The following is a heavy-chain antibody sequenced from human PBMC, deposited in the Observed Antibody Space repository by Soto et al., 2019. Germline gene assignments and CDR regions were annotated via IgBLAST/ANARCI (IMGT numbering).Heavy chain of an antibody. CDR2: IIPIFGTA. D-gene: IGHD4-17*01. CDR3: ARVAAPGVTNRYYFDY. J-gene: IGHJ4*02. CDR1: GGTFSSYA. V-gene: IGHV1-69*01. Sequence: QVQLVQSGAEVKKPGSSVKVSCKASGGTFSSYAISWVRQAPGQGLEWMGGIIPIFGTANYAQKFQGRVTITADESTSTAYMELSSLRSEDTAVSYCARVAAPGVTNRYYFDYWGQGTLVTVSS.